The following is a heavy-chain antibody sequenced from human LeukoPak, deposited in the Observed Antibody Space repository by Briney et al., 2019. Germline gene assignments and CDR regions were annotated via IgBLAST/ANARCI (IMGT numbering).Heavy chain of an antibody. J-gene: IGHJ3*02. CDR1: GFTFSSYD. CDR3: ARGKYSGYDFFLGVGSAFDI. V-gene: IGHV3-13*01. D-gene: IGHD5-12*01. CDR2: IGTAGDT. Sequence: GGSLRLSCAASGFTFSSYDMHWVRQATGKGLEWVSAIGTAGDTYYPGSVKGRFTISRENAKNSLYLQMNSLRAGDTAVYYCARGKYSGYDFFLGVGSAFDIWGQGTMVTVSS.